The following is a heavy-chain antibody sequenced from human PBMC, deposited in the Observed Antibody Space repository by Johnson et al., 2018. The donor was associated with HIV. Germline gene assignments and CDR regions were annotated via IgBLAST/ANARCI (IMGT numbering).Heavy chain of an antibody. CDR3: ARGGIRGYSYGPGAFDI. V-gene: IGHV3-30*03. CDR1: GFTFSSYG. D-gene: IGHD5-18*01. Sequence: QVQLVESGGGVVQPGRSLRLSCAASGFTFSSYGMHWVRQAPGKGLEWVAVISYDGSNKYHADSVKGRFTISRDNSKNTLYLQMNSLRAEDTAVYYCARGGIRGYSYGPGAFDIWGQGTMVTVSS. J-gene: IGHJ3*02. CDR2: ISYDGSNK.